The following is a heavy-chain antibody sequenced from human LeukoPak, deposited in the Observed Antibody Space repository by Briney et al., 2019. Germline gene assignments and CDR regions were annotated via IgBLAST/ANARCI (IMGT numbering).Heavy chain of an antibody. Sequence: GRSLRLSCAASGFTFSSYAMHWVRQAPGKGLEWVAVISYDGSNKYYADSVKGRFTISRDNSKNTLYLQMNSLRAEDTAVYYCARDTQVVVVAATHLDYWGQGTRVSVSS. D-gene: IGHD2-15*01. CDR1: GFTFSSYA. J-gene: IGHJ4*02. CDR3: ARDTQVVVVAATHLDY. V-gene: IGHV3-30-3*01. CDR2: ISYDGSNK.